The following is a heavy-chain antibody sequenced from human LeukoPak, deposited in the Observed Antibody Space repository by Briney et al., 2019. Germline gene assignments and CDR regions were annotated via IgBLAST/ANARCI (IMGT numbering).Heavy chain of an antibody. V-gene: IGHV4-34*01. CDR1: GGSFSGYY. CDR2: INHSGST. Sequence: PSETLSLTCAVYGGSFSGYYWSWIRQPPGKGLEWIGEINHSGSTNYNPSLKSRVTISVDTSKNQFSLKLSSVTAADTAVYYCASDHYDFWSGYTRDYWGQGTLVTVSS. CDR3: ASDHYDFWSGYTRDY. J-gene: IGHJ4*02. D-gene: IGHD3-3*01.